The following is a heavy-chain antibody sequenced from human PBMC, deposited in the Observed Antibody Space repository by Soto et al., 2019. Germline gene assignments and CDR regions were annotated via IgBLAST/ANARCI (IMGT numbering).Heavy chain of an antibody. CDR2: IYHSGST. D-gene: IGHD3-10*01. V-gene: IGHV4-4*02. J-gene: IGHJ4*02. Sequence: SETLSLTCAVSGVFISSSNWWSWVRQPPGKGLEWIGEIYHSGSTNYNPSLKSRVTISVDTSKNQFSLKLTSVTAADTAVYYCARDKITGLFDYWGQGTLVT. CDR1: GVFISSSNW. CDR3: ARDKITGLFDY.